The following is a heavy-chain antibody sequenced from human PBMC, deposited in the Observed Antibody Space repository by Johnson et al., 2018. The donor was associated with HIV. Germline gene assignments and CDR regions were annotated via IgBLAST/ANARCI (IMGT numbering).Heavy chain of an antibody. D-gene: IGHD3-9*01. V-gene: IGHV3-30*03. CDR1: GFTFSSYG. Sequence: QVLLVESGGGVVQRGRSLRLSCAASGFTFSSYGMHWVRQAPGKGLEWVAVISYDGSNKYYADSVKGRFTISRDNSKNTLYLQMNSLRVEDTAVYYCARDYDIPRDDAFDIWGQGTVVTVSS. J-gene: IGHJ3*02. CDR2: ISYDGSNK. CDR3: ARDYDIPRDDAFDI.